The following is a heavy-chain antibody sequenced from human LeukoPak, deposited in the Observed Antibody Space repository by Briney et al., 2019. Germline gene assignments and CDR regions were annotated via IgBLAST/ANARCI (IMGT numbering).Heavy chain of an antibody. D-gene: IGHD6-19*01. J-gene: IGHJ3*02. CDR1: GGSISSGGYY. CDR2: IYHSGST. CDR3: RKRAVAGTRWAAFDI. Sequence: SETLSLTCTVSGGSISSGGYYWSWIRQPPGKGLEWIGYIYHSGSTYYNPSLKSRVTISVDTSKNQFSLKLSSVTAADTAVYYCRKRAVAGTRWAAFDIWGQGTMVTVSS. V-gene: IGHV4-30-2*01.